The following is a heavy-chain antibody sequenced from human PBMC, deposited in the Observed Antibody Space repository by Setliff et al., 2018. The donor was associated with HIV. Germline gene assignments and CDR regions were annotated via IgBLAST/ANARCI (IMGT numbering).Heavy chain of an antibody. D-gene: IGHD3-3*01. V-gene: IGHV1-46*01. CDR1: GYTFTSHY. J-gene: IGHJ3*02. CDR2: INPSGGST. CDR3: ARDPSYSPYYDFWSGYYPHDALDI. Sequence: VASVKVSCKASGYTFTSHYMHWVRQAPGQGLEWMGIINPSGGSTSYAQKFQGRVTMTRDTSTSTVYMELSSLRSEDTAIYYCARDPSYSPYYDFWSGYYPHDALDIWGQGTMVTVS.